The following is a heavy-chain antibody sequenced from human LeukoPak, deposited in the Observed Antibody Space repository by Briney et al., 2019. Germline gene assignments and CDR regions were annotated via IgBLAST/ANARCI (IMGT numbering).Heavy chain of an antibody. CDR1: EFTFTTYG. J-gene: IGHJ3*02. CDR3: ARDKSGTLGDYDAFDI. D-gene: IGHD4-17*01. CDR2: IYYDGSNI. V-gene: IGHV3-33*01. Sequence: PGGSLRLSCAASEFTFTTYGMHWVRQAPGKGLEWVAFIYYDGSNIYYADYVKGRFTISRDNAKNSLFLQMNSLRAEDTAVYYCARDKSGTLGDYDAFDIWGQGTMVTVSS.